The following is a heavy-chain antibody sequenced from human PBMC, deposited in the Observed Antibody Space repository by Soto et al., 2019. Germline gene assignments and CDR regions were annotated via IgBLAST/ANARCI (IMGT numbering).Heavy chain of an antibody. CDR2: IGPASGDT. CDR3: GRGRSGQLVVFY. V-gene: IGHV1-2*02. D-gene: IGHD3-10*01. Sequence: ASVKVSCKASGYTFTGHYIHWVRQAPGQGPEWMGEIGPASGDTRYAQKFQGRVTMTRDTSITTVYMELNNLSPGDTAVYYCGRGRSGQLVVFYWGQGTPVTSPQ. CDR1: GYTFTGHY. J-gene: IGHJ4*02.